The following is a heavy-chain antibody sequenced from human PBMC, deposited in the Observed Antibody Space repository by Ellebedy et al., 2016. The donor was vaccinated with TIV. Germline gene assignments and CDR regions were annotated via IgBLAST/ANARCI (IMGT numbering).Heavy chain of an antibody. Sequence: GESLKISCAASGFTFSSHAMSWVRQAPGKGLEWLSVISAGGSSTYTADSVKGRFTITRDNSKNTLFLQMNRLRAEDTAVYYCAKGSSSGFNYDRVGFQYWGQGTLVTVSS. CDR2: ISAGGSST. J-gene: IGHJ4*02. D-gene: IGHD3-22*01. CDR1: GFTFSSHA. CDR3: AKGSSSGFNYDRVGFQY. V-gene: IGHV3-23*01.